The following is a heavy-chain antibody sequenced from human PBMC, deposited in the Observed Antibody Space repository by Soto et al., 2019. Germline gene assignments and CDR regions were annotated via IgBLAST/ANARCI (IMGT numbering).Heavy chain of an antibody. CDR1: GGSISSSGYY. D-gene: IGHD4-17*01. V-gene: IGHV4-39*01. J-gene: IGHJ4*02. CDR2: IYYSGST. CDR3: ASSYGDYVSY. Sequence: QLQLQESGPGLVKPSETLSLTCTVSGGSISSSGYYWGWIRQPPGTGLEWIGSIYYSGSTYYNPSLKSLVTISIDTSKNQFSLNLSSVTAADTTVYYCASSYGDYVSYWGQGTLVTVSS.